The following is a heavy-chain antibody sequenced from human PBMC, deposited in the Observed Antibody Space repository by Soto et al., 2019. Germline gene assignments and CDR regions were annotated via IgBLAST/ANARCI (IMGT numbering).Heavy chain of an antibody. V-gene: IGHV4-30-4*01. CDR2: IYHSGST. CDR3: ARAYVIVPAADSFYYYYGMDV. CDR1: GGSISSGDCY. D-gene: IGHD2-2*01. J-gene: IGHJ6*02. Sequence: QVQLQESGPGLVKPSQTLSLTCAVSGGSISSGDCYWNWIRRPPGKGLEWIGYIYHSGSTSYNPSLKSRVSISVDTSKNQFSLNLTSVTAADTAVYYCARAYVIVPAADSFYYYYGMDVWGQGTTVTVS.